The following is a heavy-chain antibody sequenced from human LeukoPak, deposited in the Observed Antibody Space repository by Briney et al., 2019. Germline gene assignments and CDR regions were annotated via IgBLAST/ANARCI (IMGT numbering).Heavy chain of an antibody. Sequence: GGSLRLSCAASGFTFSSYSMNWVRQAPGKGLEWVSSISSRSSYIYYADSVKGRFTISRDNAKNSLYLQMNSLRAEDTAVYYCASNPSIAAAGTNWGQGTLVTVSS. CDR2: ISSRSSYI. CDR1: GFTFSSYS. V-gene: IGHV3-21*01. D-gene: IGHD6-13*01. J-gene: IGHJ4*02. CDR3: ASNPSIAAAGTN.